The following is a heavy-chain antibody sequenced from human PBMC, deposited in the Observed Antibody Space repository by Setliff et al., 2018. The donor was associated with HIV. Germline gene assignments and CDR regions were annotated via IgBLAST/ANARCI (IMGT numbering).Heavy chain of an antibody. CDR2: INTRGGST. V-gene: IGHV1-46*01. J-gene: IGHJ5*01. D-gene: IGHD5-12*01. CDR1: GTNLLPYY. CDR3: SSDAVSGYDWKWFDS. Sequence: ASVKVSCKTSGTNLLPYYMHWVRQAPGQGLEWMGVINTRGGSTSYAQKFQGRVTMTSDTSTYTVYMELSGLTSDDTAFYYCSSDAVSGYDWKWFDSWGQGTLVTVSS.